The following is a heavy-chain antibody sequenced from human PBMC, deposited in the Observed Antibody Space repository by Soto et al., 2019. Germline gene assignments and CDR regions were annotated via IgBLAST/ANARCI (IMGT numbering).Heavy chain of an antibody. Sequence: SETLSLTWTVSGGSISSGDDYWSWIRQPPGKGLEWSGYIYYSGSPYYNPSLRSRVTISADTSKNQISLKLTSPTAADTAVYYCARGVGSSPPQYWGRGTLVTVSS. CDR1: GGSISSGDDY. CDR3: ARGVGSSPPQY. V-gene: IGHV4-30-4*02. CDR2: IYYSGSP. J-gene: IGHJ4*02. D-gene: IGHD1-26*01.